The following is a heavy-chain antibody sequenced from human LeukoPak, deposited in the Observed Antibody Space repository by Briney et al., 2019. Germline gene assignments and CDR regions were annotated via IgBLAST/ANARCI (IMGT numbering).Heavy chain of an antibody. D-gene: IGHD1-14*01. J-gene: IGHJ3*02. Sequence: GGSLRLSCAASGFTFSSYGMHWVRQAPGKGLEWVAVIWYDGSNKYYADSVKGRFTISRDNSKNKLYLQMNSLRAEDTAVYYCARGALGMSGRIVDALDIWGQGTRVTVSS. CDR1: GFTFSSYG. V-gene: IGHV3-33*01. CDR3: ARGALGMSGRIVDALDI. CDR2: IWYDGSNK.